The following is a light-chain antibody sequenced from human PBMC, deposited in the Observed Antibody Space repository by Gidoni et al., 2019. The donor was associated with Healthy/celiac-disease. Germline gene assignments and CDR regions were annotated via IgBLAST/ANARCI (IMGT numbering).Light chain of an antibody. CDR2: GAS. CDR3: QQYGSSPQYT. CDR1: HSVSSSY. J-gene: IGKJ2*01. V-gene: IGKV3-20*01. Sequence: EIVLTQSPCTLSLSPGERATLSCRASHSVSSSYLAWYHQKPGQAPRLLIYGASSRATGIPDRFSGSGSGTDFTLTISRLEPEDFAVYYCQQYGSSPQYTFGQGTKLEIK.